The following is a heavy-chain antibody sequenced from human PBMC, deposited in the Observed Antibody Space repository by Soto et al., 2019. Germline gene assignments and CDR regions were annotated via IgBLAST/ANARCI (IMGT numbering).Heavy chain of an antibody. CDR3: ARDLRSGYDTHFDY. Sequence: PSVKVSCKASGYTFTGYFMHWVRQAPGQGLEWMGWINPKTGGTNYAQKFQGRVTMTRDTSISTAYMDLSRLRSDDTAVYYCARDLRSGYDTHFDYWGQVPLVTVSS. CDR1: GYTFTGYF. J-gene: IGHJ4*02. V-gene: IGHV1-2*02. CDR2: INPKTGGT. D-gene: IGHD5-12*01.